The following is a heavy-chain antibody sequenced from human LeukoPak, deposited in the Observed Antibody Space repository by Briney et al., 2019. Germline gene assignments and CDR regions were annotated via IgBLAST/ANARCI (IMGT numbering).Heavy chain of an antibody. V-gene: IGHV1-18*01. Sequence: ASVKVSCKASGYTFTSYGISWVRQAPGQGLEWMGWISAYNGNTNYAQKLQGRVTMTTDTSTSTAYMGLRSLRSDDTAVYYCARDSNSGSYYASYYYMDVWGKGTTVTVSS. CDR3: ARDSNSGSYYASYYYMDV. CDR2: ISAYNGNT. J-gene: IGHJ6*03. CDR1: GYTFTSYG. D-gene: IGHD1-26*01.